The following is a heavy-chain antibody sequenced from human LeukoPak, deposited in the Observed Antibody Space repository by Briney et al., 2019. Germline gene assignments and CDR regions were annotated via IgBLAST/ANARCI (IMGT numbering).Heavy chain of an antibody. J-gene: IGHJ6*03. CDR2: ISSSGSTI. CDR1: GFTFSSYE. D-gene: IGHD5-18*01. CDR3: AREAPPRGYSYVDYYYYYMDV. Sequence: PGGTLRLSCAASGFTFSSYEMNWVRQAAGKGLEWVSYISSSGSTIYYADSVKGRFTISRDNAKNSLYLQMNSLRAEDTAVYYCAREAPPRGYSYVDYYYYYMDVWGKGTTVTVSS. V-gene: IGHV3-48*03.